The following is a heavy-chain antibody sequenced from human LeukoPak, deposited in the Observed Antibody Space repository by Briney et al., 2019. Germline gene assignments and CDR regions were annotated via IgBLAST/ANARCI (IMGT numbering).Heavy chain of an antibody. V-gene: IGHV4-4*07. Sequence: PSETLSLTCTVSGGSISSYYWSWIRQPAGKGLEWIGRIYTSGSTNYNPSLKSRVTMSVDTSKNQFSLKLSSVTAADTAVYYCARDGEYSSSSSYYYYYMDVWGKGTTVTVFS. D-gene: IGHD6-6*01. CDR3: ARDGEYSSSSSYYYYYMDV. CDR1: GGSISSYY. CDR2: IYTSGST. J-gene: IGHJ6*03.